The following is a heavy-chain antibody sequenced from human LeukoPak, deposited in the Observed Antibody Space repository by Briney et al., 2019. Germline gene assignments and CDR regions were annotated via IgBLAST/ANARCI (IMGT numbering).Heavy chain of an antibody. CDR1: GYSISSGYY. D-gene: IGHD5-12*01. CDR2: IYSGGST. J-gene: IGHJ4*02. Sequence: PSETLSLTCTVSGYSISSGYYWGRIRQPPGKGLEWVSLIYSGGSTYYADSVKGRFTISRDNSKNTLYLQMNSLRAEDTAVYYCARGPSGYHNTGGQGTLVTVSS. V-gene: IGHV3-66*01. CDR3: ARGPSGYHNT.